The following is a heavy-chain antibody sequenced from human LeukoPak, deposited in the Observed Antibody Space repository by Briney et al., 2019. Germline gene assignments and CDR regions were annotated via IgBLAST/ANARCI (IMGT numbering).Heavy chain of an antibody. V-gene: IGHV4-31*03. D-gene: IGHD2-2*01. Sequence: SETLSLTCTVSGGSISIGGYYWSWIRQHPREGLAWIGYIYYSGSTYYNPSLKSRVTISVHTSKNQFSLKLRSVTAADTAVYYCARGLVIVPAAVANNWFDPWGQGTLVTVSS. CDR3: ARGLVIVPAAVANNWFDP. J-gene: IGHJ5*02. CDR2: IYYSGST. CDR1: GGSISIGGYY.